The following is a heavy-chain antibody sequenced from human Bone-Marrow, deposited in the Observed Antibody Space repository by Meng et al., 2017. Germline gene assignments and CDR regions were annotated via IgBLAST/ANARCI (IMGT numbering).Heavy chain of an antibody. D-gene: IGHD3-16*02. J-gene: IGHJ4*02. Sequence: QVQLQESGPGLVKPSGTLSLTCAGSGGSISSSNWWSWVRQPPGKGLEWIGEIYHSGSTNYNPSLKSRVTISVDKSKNQFFLKLSSVTAADTAVYYCARLDGYVWGTYRYTHYFDYWGQGTLVTVSS. V-gene: IGHV4-4*02. CDR2: IYHSGST. CDR1: GGSISSSNW. CDR3: ARLDGYVWGTYRYTHYFDY.